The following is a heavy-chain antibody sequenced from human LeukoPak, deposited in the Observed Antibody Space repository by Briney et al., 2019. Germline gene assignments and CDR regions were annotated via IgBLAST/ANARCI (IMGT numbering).Heavy chain of an antibody. D-gene: IGHD1-26*01. CDR1: GFTFSSYS. J-gene: IGHJ4*02. CDR2: ISSSSSYI. CDR3: TSSGGSYHLTSPIDY. Sequence: PGGSLRLSCAASGFTFSSYSMNWVRQAPGKGLEWVSSISSSSSYIYYADSVKGRFTISRDNAKNSLYLQMNSLKTEDTAVYYCTSSGGSYHLTSPIDYWGQGTLVTVSS. V-gene: IGHV3-21*04.